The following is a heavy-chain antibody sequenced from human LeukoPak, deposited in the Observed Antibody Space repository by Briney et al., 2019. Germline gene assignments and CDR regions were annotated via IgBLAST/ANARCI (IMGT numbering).Heavy chain of an antibody. J-gene: IGHJ4*02. CDR3: ARVGDGYFDY. D-gene: IGHD3-3*01. CDR2: IYPGDSDT. Sequence: GESLKISCKGSGYSFTSYWIVWVRQMPGKGLEWLGIIYPGDSDTTYSPSFQGQVIISADKSISTAYLQWRSLKASDTAMYHCARVGDGYFDYWGQGTLVTVSS. CDR1: GYSFTSYW. V-gene: IGHV5-51*01.